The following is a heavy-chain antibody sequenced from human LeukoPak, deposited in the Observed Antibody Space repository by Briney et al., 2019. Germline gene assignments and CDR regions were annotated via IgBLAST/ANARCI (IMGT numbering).Heavy chain of an antibody. J-gene: IGHJ4*02. D-gene: IGHD6-13*01. V-gene: IGHV4-34*01. CDR3: ARRLAAAGRVDY. Sequence: PSETLSLTCAVYGGSFSGYYWSWIRQPPGKGLGWIGEINHSGSTNYNPSLKSRVTISVDTSKNQFSLKLSSVTAADTAVYYCARRLAAAGRVDYWGQGTLVSVSS. CDR2: INHSGST. CDR1: GGSFSGYY.